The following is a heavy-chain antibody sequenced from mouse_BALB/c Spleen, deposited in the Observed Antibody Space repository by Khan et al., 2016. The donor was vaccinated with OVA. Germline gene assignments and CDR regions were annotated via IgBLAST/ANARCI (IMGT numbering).Heavy chain of an antibody. CDR1: GYTFTSYT. CDR2: INPSNGYT. J-gene: IGHJ3*01. V-gene: IGHV1-4*01. D-gene: IGHD2-14*01. Sequence: VQLKQSGAELARPGASVKMSCKASGYTFTSYTIHWIKKRPGQGLEWIGYINPSNGYTNYNQKFKDKATLTTEKSSTTAYLQLSNLTSDDSAVYYCVRDGADHRNDGWFAYWGQGNLVTVSA. CDR3: VRDGADHRNDGWFAY.